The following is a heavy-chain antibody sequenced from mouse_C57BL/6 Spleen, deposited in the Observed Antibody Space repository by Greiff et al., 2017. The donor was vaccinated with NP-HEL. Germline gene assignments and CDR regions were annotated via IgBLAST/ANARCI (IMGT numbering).Heavy chain of an antibody. J-gene: IGHJ4*01. CDR3: ARGGIYYDPSYAMDY. V-gene: IGHV1-76*01. D-gene: IGHD2-4*01. CDR2: IYPGSGNT. CDR1: GYTFTDYY. Sequence: LVESGAELVRPGASVKLSCKASGYTFTDYYINWVKQRPGQGLEWIARIYPGSGNTYYNEKFKGKATLTAEKSSSTAYMQLSSLTSEDSAVYFCARGGIYYDPSYAMDYWGQGTSVTVSS.